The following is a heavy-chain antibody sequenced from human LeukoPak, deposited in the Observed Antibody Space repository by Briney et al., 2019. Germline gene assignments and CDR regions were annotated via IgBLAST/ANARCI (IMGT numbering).Heavy chain of an antibody. CDR3: ARDVSLGVFY. Sequence: PGGSLRLSCAASGFTFSSYSMNWVRQAPGKGLEWVSYISGSSTTIYYADSVKGRFTISRDNAKNSLYLQMNSLRAEDTAVYYCARDVSLGVFYWGQGTLVTVSS. D-gene: IGHD5/OR15-5a*01. CDR2: ISGSSTTI. J-gene: IGHJ4*02. CDR1: GFTFSSYS. V-gene: IGHV3-48*04.